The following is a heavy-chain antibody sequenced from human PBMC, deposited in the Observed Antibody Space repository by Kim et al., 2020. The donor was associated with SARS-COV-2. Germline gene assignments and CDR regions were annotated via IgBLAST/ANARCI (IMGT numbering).Heavy chain of an antibody. D-gene: IGHD6-13*01. Sequence: SETLSLTCTVSGGSISSGGYYWSWIRQHPGKGLEWIGYIYYSGSTYYNPSLKSRVTISVDTSKNQFSLKLSSVTAADTAVYYCAKTRRTGIAAAPPQHWGQGTLVTVSS. V-gene: IGHV4-31*03. CDR3: AKTRRTGIAAAPPQH. J-gene: IGHJ1*01. CDR2: IYYSGST. CDR1: GGSISSGGYY.